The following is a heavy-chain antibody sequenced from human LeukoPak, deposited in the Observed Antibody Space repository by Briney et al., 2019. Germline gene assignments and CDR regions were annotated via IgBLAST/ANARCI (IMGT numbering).Heavy chain of an antibody. V-gene: IGHV3-30-3*01. CDR2: ISYDGSNK. Sequence: PGGSLRLSCAASGSTFNSYAMHWVRQAPGKGLEWVAVISYDGSNKYYADSVKGRFTISRDNSKNTLYLQMNSLRAEDTAVYYCARATYWGQGTLVTVSS. CDR3: ARATY. CDR1: GSTFNSYA. J-gene: IGHJ4*02.